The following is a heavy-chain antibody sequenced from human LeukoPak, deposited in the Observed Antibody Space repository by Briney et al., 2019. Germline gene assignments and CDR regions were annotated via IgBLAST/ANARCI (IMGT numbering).Heavy chain of an antibody. V-gene: IGHV4-61*01. J-gene: IGHJ3*02. CDR3: ARSHIVAVTGFAFDI. CDR2: IYYSGST. CDR1: GSSVRSGSYY. D-gene: IGHD2-21*02. Sequence: SETLSLTCTVSGSSVRSGSYYWSWIRQPPGRGLEWIGYIYYSGSTNYNPSLKSRVTISVDTSKNQFSLKLSSVTAADTTVYYCARSHIVAVTGFAFDIWGQGTLVTVSS.